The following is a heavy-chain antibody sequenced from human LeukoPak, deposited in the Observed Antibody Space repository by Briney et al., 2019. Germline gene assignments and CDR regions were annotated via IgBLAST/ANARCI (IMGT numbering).Heavy chain of an antibody. CDR2: ISGSGVNT. V-gene: IGHV3-23*01. CDR3: ARFIQGEVYYFDY. CDR1: GFTFSSYA. J-gene: IGHJ4*02. Sequence: GGSLRLSCAASGFTFSSYAMSWVRQAPGKGLEWVSSISGSGVNTYYADSVKGRFTISRDNSKNTLYLQMNSLRVEDAAVYYCARFIQGEVYYFDYWGQGTLVTVSS. D-gene: IGHD3-16*01.